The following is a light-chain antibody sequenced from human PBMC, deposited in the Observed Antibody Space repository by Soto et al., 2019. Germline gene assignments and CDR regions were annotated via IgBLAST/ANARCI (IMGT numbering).Light chain of an antibody. CDR2: EVV. CDR3: QSYAGSNTYV. V-gene: IGLV2-8*01. Sequence: QAVLTQPPSASGAPGQSVTISCTGTKNDIGVYDFVSWYQHHPGKAPRLIIYEVVQRPSGVPDRFSGSKSGNTASLTVSGLQAADESDYFCQSYAGSNTYVLGSGTKVTGL. CDR1: KNDIGVYDF. J-gene: IGLJ1*01.